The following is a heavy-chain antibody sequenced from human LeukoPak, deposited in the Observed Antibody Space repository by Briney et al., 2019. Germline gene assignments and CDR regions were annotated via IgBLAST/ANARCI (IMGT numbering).Heavy chain of an antibody. V-gene: IGHV4-34*01. CDR2: INHSGST. CDR1: GGSFSGYY. J-gene: IGHJ1*01. D-gene: IGHD4-17*01. Sequence: SETLSLTCAVYGGSFSGYYWSWIRQPPGKGLEWIGEINHSGSTNYNPSLKSRVTIAVDTSKNQFSLKLSSVTAADTAVYYCARGRRGVTTHFQHWGQGTLVTVSS. CDR3: ARGRRGVTTHFQH.